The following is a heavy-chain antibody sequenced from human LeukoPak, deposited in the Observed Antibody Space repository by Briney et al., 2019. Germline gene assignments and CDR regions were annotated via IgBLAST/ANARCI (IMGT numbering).Heavy chain of an antibody. CDR1: GFTFSNYA. CDR3: AKDAYYGSGKRIDY. Sequence: PGGSLRLSCAASGFTFSNYAMNWVRQAPGKGLEWVSVITGGGGSTYYADSEKGRFTISRDNSKNTLYLQMNNLRAEDTAVYYCAKDAYYGSGKRIDYWGQGTLVTVSS. V-gene: IGHV3-23*01. J-gene: IGHJ4*02. D-gene: IGHD3-10*01. CDR2: ITGGGGST.